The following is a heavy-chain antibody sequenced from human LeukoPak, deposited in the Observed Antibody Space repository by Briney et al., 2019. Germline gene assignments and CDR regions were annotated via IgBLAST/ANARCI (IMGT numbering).Heavy chain of an antibody. CDR2: INHSGST. V-gene: IGHV4-34*01. CDR1: GGSFNDYY. CDR3: ARRVAIFGVVIHRAAFDI. Sequence: PSETLSLTCAVYGGSFNDYYWSWIRQPPGKGLEWIGEINHSGSTNYNPSLKSRVTISVDTSKNQFSPKLSSVTAADTAVYYCARRVAIFGVVIHRAAFDIWGQGTMVTVSS. J-gene: IGHJ3*02. D-gene: IGHD3-3*01.